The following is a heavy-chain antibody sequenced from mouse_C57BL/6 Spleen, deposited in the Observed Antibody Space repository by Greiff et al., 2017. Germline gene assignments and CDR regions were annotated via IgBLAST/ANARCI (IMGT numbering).Heavy chain of an antibody. CDR1: GYTFTSYW. Sequence: VQLQQPGTELVKPGASVKLSCKASGYTFTSYWMHWLKQRPGQGLAWLGNINPSNGGPNYNEKFKSKATLTVDKSSSTAYMQLRSLTSENSAVYYCARESHYYGSSPWYFYVWGTEATVTDSS. D-gene: IGHD1-1*01. CDR3: ARESHYYGSSPWYFYV. CDR2: INPSNGGP. J-gene: IGHJ1*03. V-gene: IGHV1-53*01.